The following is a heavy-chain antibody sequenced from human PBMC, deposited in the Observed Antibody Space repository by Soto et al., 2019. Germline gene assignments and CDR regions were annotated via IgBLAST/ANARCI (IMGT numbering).Heavy chain of an antibody. D-gene: IGHD6-19*01. CDR1: GFTFSSYA. CDR3: ARETGYSSGWYVNGMDV. J-gene: IGHJ6*02. CDR2: ISYDGSNK. V-gene: IGHV3-30-3*01. Sequence: QVQLVESGGGVVQPGRSLRLSCAASGFTFSSYAMHWVRQAPGKGLEWVAVISYDGSNKYYADSVKGRFTISRDNSKNTLYLQMNSLRADDTAVYYCARETGYSSGWYVNGMDVWGQGTTVTVSS.